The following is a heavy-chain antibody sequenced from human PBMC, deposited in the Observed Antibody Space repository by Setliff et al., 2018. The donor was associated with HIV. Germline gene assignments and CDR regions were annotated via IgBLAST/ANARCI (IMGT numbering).Heavy chain of an antibody. CDR3: ARLNQQWLVRDSGSNWFDP. J-gene: IGHJ5*02. V-gene: IGHV4-59*08. CDR2: IYYSGST. CDR1: GGSISSYY. Sequence: PSETLSLTCTVSGGSISSYYWSWIRQSPGKGLEWLGYIYYSGSTNYNPSLKSRVTISVDTSKNRFSLKLNSVTAADTAVYYCARLNQQWLVRDSGSNWFDPWGQGILVTVSS. D-gene: IGHD6-19*01.